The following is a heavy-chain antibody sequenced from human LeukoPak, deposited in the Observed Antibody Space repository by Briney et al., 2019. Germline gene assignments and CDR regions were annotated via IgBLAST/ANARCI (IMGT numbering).Heavy chain of an antibody. J-gene: IGHJ4*02. V-gene: IGHV1-2*02. CDR1: GYTFTGYY. CDR3: ARDFQTEAPDY. Sequence: ASVKVSCNSSGYTFTGYYMHWVRQAPGQGLEWMGWINPNSGVTDFAQKFQGRVTMTRDTSISTAYMELSRLTSDDTAVYYCARDFQTEAPDYWGQGTLVTVSS. CDR2: INPNSGVT.